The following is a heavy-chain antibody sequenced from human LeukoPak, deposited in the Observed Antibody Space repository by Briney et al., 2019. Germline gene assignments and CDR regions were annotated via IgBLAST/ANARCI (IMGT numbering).Heavy chain of an antibody. CDR3: ARVLGLYCSSTSCSEYYGMDV. CDR2: IYYSGST. D-gene: IGHD2-2*01. Sequence: SETLSLTCTVSGGSISSYYWSWIRQPPGKGLEWIGYIYYSGSTYYNPSLKSRVTISVDTSKNQFSLKLSSVTAADTAVYYCARVLGLYCSSTSCSEYYGMDVWGQGTTVTVSS. V-gene: IGHV4-59*08. J-gene: IGHJ6*02. CDR1: GGSISSYY.